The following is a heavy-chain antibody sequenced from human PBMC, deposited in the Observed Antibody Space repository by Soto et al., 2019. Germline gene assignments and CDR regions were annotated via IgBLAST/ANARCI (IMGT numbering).Heavy chain of an antibody. CDR1: GYSFTGIG. J-gene: IGHJ4*02. CDR2: ISGYNDNT. CDR3: ERAASSAVSIFDF. D-gene: IGHD2-2*02. Sequence: QVQLVQSGAVVKKPGASVKVSCKASGYSFTGIGISWVRQAPGQGLEWMGWISGYNDNTNYAQQLQGRVTITKDTSTSQDYMELKSLRYEDTAVYYCERAASSAVSIFDFWGQGPLVTVSA. V-gene: IGHV1-18*04.